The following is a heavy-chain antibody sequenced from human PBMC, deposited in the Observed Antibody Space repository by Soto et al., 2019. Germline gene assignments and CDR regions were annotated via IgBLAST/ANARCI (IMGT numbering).Heavy chain of an antibody. V-gene: IGHV2-5*02. CDR2: IYWDDDK. Sequence: QITLKESGPTLVKPTQTLTLTCTFSGFSLSTSGVGVGWIRQPPGKALEWLALIYWDDDKRYSPSLKSRPTITKETTKNQVVLTMTNMDPVDTATYYCAHSLIPNWGSRGAFDYWGQGTLVTVSS. J-gene: IGHJ4*02. CDR3: AHSLIPNWGSRGAFDY. D-gene: IGHD7-27*01. CDR1: GFSLSTSGVG.